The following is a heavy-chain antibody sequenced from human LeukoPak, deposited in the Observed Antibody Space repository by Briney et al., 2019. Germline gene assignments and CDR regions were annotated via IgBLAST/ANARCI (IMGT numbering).Heavy chain of an antibody. CDR1: GDTFANNW. CDR2: INPSGDTT. V-gene: IGHV1-46*01. J-gene: IGHJ3*01. D-gene: IGHD1-26*01. CDR3: ARELGTTKNFDL. Sequence: ASVKVSCKASGDTFANNWLHWVRQAPGQGLEWMGTINPSGDTTVYSQRFQGRVTLTRDTSTSTVYMDLYSLTSEDTAVYYCARELGTTKNFDLWGQGTMVTVSS.